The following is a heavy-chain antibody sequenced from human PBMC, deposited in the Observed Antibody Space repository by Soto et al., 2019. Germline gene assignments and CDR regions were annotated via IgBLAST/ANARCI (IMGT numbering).Heavy chain of an antibody. CDR3: AKGPVSYVWELRFDY. V-gene: IGHV3-23*01. CDR2: ISGSGGST. D-gene: IGHD3-16*01. CDR1: GFTFSSYA. J-gene: IGHJ4*02. Sequence: EVQLLESGGGLVQPGGSLRLSCAASGFTFSSYAMSWVRQAPGKGLEWVSAISGSGGSTYYADSVKGRFTISRDNSKSTLYLQMNSVRAEDTAVYYCAKGPVSYVWELRFDYWGQGALVTVSS.